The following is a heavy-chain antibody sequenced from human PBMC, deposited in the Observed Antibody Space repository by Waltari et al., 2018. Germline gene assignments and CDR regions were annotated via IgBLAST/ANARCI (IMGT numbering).Heavy chain of an antibody. CDR2: LSYDGSNK. CDR3: ARENRQWLAPEPYYFDY. J-gene: IGHJ4*02. CDR1: GVISRPYA. Sequence: QVQLGESGGGVVQTGRSLRLSRAASGVISRPYALHWVRRAPGKGLEWVAGLSYDGSNKYYADSLKGRFTISRDNSNNTLYLQMNTLTPEDTAVYFCARENRQWLAPEPYYFDYWGLGTLVTVTS. D-gene: IGHD6-19*01. V-gene: IGHV3-30*04.